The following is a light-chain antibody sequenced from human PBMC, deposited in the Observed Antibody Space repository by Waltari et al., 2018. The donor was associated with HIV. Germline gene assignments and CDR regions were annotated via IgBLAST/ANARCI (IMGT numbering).Light chain of an antibody. Sequence: QSALTQPPSASGSPGQSVTIYCTGTSSDVGGYDYVSWYQHHPGKVPRLIMYEGSKRPSGVPDRFAGFKSGNTASLTVSGLQAEDEADYYCTSYAGSGEYVFGTGTKVTVL. CDR3: TSYAGSGEYV. CDR2: EGS. V-gene: IGLV2-8*01. CDR1: SSDVGGYDY. J-gene: IGLJ1*01.